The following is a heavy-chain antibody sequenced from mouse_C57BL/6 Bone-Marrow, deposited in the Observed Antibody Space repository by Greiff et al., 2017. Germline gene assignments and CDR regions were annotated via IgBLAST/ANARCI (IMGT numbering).Heavy chain of an antibody. D-gene: IGHD2-5*01. J-gene: IGHJ3*01. V-gene: IGHV1-82*01. CDR1: GYAFSSSW. CDR3: AAYYSNYVAWFAY. CDR2: IYPGDGDT. Sequence: VKLVESGPELVKPGASVKISCKASGYAFSSSWMNWVKQRPGKGLGWIGRIYPGDGDTNYNGKLKGKAKLTEDKSSSTAYMQLSSLTSEDSAVYFCAAYYSNYVAWFAYWGQGTLVTVSA.